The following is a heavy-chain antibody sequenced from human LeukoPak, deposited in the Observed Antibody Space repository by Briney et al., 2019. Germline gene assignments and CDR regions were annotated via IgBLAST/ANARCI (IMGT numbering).Heavy chain of an antibody. CDR1: GGSFSGYY. Sequence: PSETLSLTCAVYGGSFSGYYWSWIRQPPGKGLEWIGEINHSRSTNYNPSLKSRVTISVDTSKNQFSLKLSSVTAADTAVYYCARGSRIYCSSTSCYSPRFDPWGQGTLVTVSS. D-gene: IGHD2-2*01. CDR3: ARGSRIYCSSTSCYSPRFDP. CDR2: INHSRST. V-gene: IGHV4-34*01. J-gene: IGHJ5*02.